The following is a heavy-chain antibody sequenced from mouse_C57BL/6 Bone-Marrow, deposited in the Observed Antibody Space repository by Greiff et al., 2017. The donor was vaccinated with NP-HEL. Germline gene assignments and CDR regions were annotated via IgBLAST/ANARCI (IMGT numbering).Heavy chain of an antibody. CDR2: ISSGGSYT. J-gene: IGHJ2*01. CDR1: GFTFSSYG. CDR3: ARLYFDY. Sequence: EVQLKESGGDLVKPGGSLKLSCAASGFTFSSYGMSWVRQTPDKRLEWVATISSGGSYTYYPDSVKGRFTISRDNAKNTLYLQMSSLKSEDTAMYYCARLYFDYWGQGTTLTVSS. V-gene: IGHV5-6*01.